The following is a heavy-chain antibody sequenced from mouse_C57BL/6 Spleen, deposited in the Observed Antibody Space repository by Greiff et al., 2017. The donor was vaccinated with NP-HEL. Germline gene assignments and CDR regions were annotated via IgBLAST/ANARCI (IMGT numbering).Heavy chain of an antibody. CDR2: IHPYSGST. V-gene: IGHV1-64*01. J-gene: IGHJ4*01. D-gene: IGHD1-1*01. CDR1: GYTFTSYW. CDR3: ARIERDYGSSYDAMDY. Sequence: VQLQQPGAELVKPGASVKLSCKASGYTFTSYWMHWVKQRPGQGLEWIGMIHPYSGSTNYNETFKSKATLTVDKSSSTAYMQLSSLTSEDSSVYYGARIERDYGSSYDAMDYWGQGTSVTVSS.